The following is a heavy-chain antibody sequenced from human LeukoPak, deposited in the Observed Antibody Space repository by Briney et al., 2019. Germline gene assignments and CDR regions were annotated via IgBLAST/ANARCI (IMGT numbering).Heavy chain of an antibody. CDR1: GFTVSSNY. D-gene: IGHD3-10*01. J-gene: IGHJ4*02. CDR3: AAKTVNMVRGVMS. V-gene: IGHV3-53*01. Sequence: PGGSLRLSCAASGFTVSSNYMSWVRQAPGKGLEWVSVIYSGGSTYYADSVNGRFTISRDNSKNTLYLQMNSLRAEDTAVYYCAAKTVNMVRGVMSWGQGTLVTVYS. CDR2: IYSGGST.